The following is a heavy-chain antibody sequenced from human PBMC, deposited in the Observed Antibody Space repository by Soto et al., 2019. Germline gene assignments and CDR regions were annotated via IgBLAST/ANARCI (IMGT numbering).Heavy chain of an antibody. V-gene: IGHV4-39*01. CDR3: ARQAYSSWYRLSVAQFDY. CDR2: IYYSGST. Sequence: PSETLSLTCTVSGGSISSSSYYWGWIRQPPGKGLEWIGSIYYSGSTYYNPSLKSRVTISVDTSKNQFSLKLSSVTAADTAVYYCARQAYSSWYRLSVAQFDYWGQGTLVTVSS. CDR1: GGSISSSSYY. D-gene: IGHD6-13*01. J-gene: IGHJ4*02.